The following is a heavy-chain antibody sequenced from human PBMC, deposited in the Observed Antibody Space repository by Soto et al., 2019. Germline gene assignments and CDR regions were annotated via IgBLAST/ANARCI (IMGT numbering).Heavy chain of an antibody. V-gene: IGHV4-61*01. Sequence: PSETLSLTCTVSGGFINSDTHSWSWIRQTPGKRLEWIGFIYSGGSTKNPPLRSRVTMSVDTSKNQFSLNLRSVIVADTAVYHCARFVRSCSATTCSTRADVWGQGIPVTVSS. CDR3: ARFVRSCSATTCSTRADV. CDR2: IYSGGST. J-gene: IGHJ6*02. D-gene: IGHD2-2*01. CDR1: GGFINSDTHS.